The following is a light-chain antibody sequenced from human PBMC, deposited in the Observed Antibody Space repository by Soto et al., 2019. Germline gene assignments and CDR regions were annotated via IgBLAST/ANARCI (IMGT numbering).Light chain of an antibody. J-gene: IGKJ1*01. CDR3: QQYYSTCWT. CDR2: WAS. CDR1: XIXXSSSNNRNY. Sequence: DIVVTRSPDAXGVSXGXXXXXXCXXXXIXXSSSNNRNYLAWFQLKPGQPPKLLIYWASTRESGVPDRFSGSGSGTDFTLTISSPHAEDVAVYYCQQYYSTCWTFGQGTKVDI. V-gene: IGKV4-1*01.